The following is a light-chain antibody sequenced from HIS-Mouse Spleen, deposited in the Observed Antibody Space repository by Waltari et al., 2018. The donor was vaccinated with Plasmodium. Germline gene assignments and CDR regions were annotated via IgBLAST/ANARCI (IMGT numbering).Light chain of an antibody. V-gene: IGKV2-30*02. J-gene: IGKJ3*01. CDR3: MQGTHWPFT. Sequence: DVVMTQSPLSLPVTLGQPASISCRSSQSLVPSDGNTYLNWFQQRPGQSPRRLSFKVSNLDPGVPDRLRGRASGTDCTLKIIRVVAGDVWGYYCMQGTHWPFTVGPWTKVDIK. CDR2: KVS. CDR1: QSLVPSDGNTY.